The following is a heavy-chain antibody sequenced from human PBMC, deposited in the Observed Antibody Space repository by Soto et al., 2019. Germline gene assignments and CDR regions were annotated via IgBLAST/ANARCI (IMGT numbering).Heavy chain of an antibody. CDR1: GGTFSSYA. V-gene: IGHV1-69*06. D-gene: IGHD3-3*01. CDR3: ASKTIEGGLRFLEWSPPYYYYGMDV. J-gene: IGHJ6*02. Sequence: ASVKVSCKASGGTFSSYAISWVRQAPGQGLEWMGGIIPIFGTANYAQKFQGRVTITADKSTSTAYMELSSLRSEDTAVYYCASKTIEGGLRFLEWSPPYYYYGMDVWGQGTTVTVSS. CDR2: IIPIFGTA.